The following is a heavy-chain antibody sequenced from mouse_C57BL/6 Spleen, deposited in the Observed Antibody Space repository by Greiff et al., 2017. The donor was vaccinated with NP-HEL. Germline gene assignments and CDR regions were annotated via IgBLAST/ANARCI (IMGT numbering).Heavy chain of an antibody. Sequence: VQLVESGPELVKPGASVKISCKASGYAFSSSWMNWVKQRPGKGLEWIGRIYPGDGDTNYNGKFKGTATLTADKSSSTAYMQLSSLTSEDSAVYFCANYYCSSDWYFDVWGTGTTVTVSS. J-gene: IGHJ1*03. CDR2: IYPGDGDT. CDR1: GYAFSSSW. V-gene: IGHV1-82*01. CDR3: ANYYCSSDWYFDV. D-gene: IGHD1-1*01.